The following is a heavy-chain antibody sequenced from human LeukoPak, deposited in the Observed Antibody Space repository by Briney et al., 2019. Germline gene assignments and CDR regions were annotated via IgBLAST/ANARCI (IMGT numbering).Heavy chain of an antibody. CDR3: ARAHYYFGSRHPYYFDS. J-gene: IGHJ4*02. V-gene: IGHV3-11*01. D-gene: IGHD3-10*01. Sequence: GGSLRLSCAASGFTFSDHYMSWIRQAPGKGLEWISYISAGDTAIFYADSVKGRFTISRDNAKDSLYLQMSSLRAEDTAVYYCARAHYYFGSRHPYYFDSWGQGTLVTVSS. CDR2: ISAGDTAI. CDR1: GFTFSDHY.